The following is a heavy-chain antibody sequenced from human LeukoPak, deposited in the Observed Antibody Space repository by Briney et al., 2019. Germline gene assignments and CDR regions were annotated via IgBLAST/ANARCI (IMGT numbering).Heavy chain of an antibody. V-gene: IGHV3-23*01. Sequence: PGGSLRLSCAASGFTFSSYAMSWVRQAPGRGLEWVSAVSGFGTSTYYADSVKGRFTISRDNAKNSLYLQMNSLRAEDTAVYYCARGQWLGNYWGQGTLVTVSS. CDR1: GFTFSSYA. CDR2: VSGFGTST. D-gene: IGHD6-19*01. CDR3: ARGQWLGNY. J-gene: IGHJ4*02.